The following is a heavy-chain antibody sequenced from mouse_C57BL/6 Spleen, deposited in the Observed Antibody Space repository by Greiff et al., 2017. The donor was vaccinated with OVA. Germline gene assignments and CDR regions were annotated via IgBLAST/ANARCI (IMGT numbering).Heavy chain of an antibody. V-gene: IGHV3-6*01. CDR3: ARASWDWYFDV. J-gene: IGHJ1*03. CDR1: GYSITSGYY. Sequence: EVQLQQSGPGLVKPSQSLSLTCSVTGYSITSGYYWNWIRQFPGNKLEWMGYISYDGRNKYNPSLKNRNSITRDTSQNQFFLKLNSVTTEDTATYYCARASWDWYFDVWGTGTTVTVSS. CDR2: ISYDGRN. D-gene: IGHD4-1*01.